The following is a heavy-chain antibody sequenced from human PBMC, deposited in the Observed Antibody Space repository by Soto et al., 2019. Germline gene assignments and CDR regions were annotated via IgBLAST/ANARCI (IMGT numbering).Heavy chain of an antibody. D-gene: IGHD1-26*01. CDR2: IGGMAFAT. J-gene: IGHJ4*02. V-gene: IGHV3-23*01. CDR1: GFTFSDYG. Sequence: EVHLLESGGGLVQPGGSLRLSCAASGFTFSDYGMTWVRQAPGKGLEWVAVIGGMAFATYYADSVKGRFTISRDNSKNMVYLQMNSLRAEDTAVYYCAKARRVGATGFYDYWGQGSLVTVSS. CDR3: AKARRVGATGFYDY.